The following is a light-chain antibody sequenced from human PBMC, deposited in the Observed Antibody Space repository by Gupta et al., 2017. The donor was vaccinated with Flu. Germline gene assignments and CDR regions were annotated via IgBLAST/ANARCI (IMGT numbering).Light chain of an antibody. CDR1: QSVSSF. J-gene: IGKJ3*01. CDR3: QQRSNWPYT. CDR2: DAS. Sequence: PATLSLSPGERATLSCRASQSVSSFLAWYQQKPGQAPRLLIYDASNRATGIPARFGGSGSGTEFTLTISSREPEDFAVYYCQQRSNWPYTFGHGTXVDIK. V-gene: IGKV3-11*01.